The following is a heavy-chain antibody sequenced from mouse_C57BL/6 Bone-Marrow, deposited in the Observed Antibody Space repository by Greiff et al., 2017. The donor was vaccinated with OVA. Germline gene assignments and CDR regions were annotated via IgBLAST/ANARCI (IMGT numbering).Heavy chain of an antibody. Sequence: EVKVVESGAGLVKPGGSLKLSCAASGFTFSSYAMSWVRQTPEKRLEWVAYISSGGDYIYYADTVKGRFTISRDNARNTLYLQMSSLKSEDTAMYYCTSLIYYGNYEAMDYWGQGTSVTVSS. CDR1: GFTFSSYA. J-gene: IGHJ4*01. D-gene: IGHD2-1*01. CDR2: ISSGGDYI. V-gene: IGHV5-9-1*02. CDR3: TSLIYYGNYEAMDY.